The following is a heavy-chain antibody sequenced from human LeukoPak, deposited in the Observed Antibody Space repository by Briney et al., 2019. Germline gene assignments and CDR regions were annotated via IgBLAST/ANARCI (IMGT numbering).Heavy chain of an antibody. D-gene: IGHD1-26*01. CDR1: GYTFTGYY. Sequence: GASVKVSCKASGYTFTGYYMHWVRQAPGQGLEWMGWINPNSGGTNYAQKFQGRVTMTRDTSISTAYMELSRLRSDDTAVYYCARLYSGSYYSTHDAFDIWGQGTTVTVSS. J-gene: IGHJ3*02. CDR2: INPNSGGT. CDR3: ARLYSGSYYSTHDAFDI. V-gene: IGHV1-2*02.